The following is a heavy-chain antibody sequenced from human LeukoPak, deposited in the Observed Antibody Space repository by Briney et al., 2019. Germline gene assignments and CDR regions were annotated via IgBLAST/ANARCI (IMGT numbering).Heavy chain of an antibody. CDR2: ISAYNGNT. J-gene: IGHJ5*02. D-gene: IGHD6-13*01. Sequence: GASVKVSCKASGYTFTSYGISWVRQAPGQGLEWMGWISAYNGNTNYAQKLQGRVTMTTDTSTSTAYMELRSLRSDDTAVYYCALETAAEGGNWFDPWGQGTLVTVSP. CDR1: GYTFTSYG. CDR3: ALETAAEGGNWFDP. V-gene: IGHV1-18*01.